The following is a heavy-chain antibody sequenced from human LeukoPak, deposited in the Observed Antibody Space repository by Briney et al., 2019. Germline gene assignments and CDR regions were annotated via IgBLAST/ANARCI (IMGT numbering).Heavy chain of an antibody. J-gene: IGHJ4*02. CDR2: ISAYNGNT. CDR1: GYTFTSYG. D-gene: IGHD3-16*02. Sequence: ASVKVSCKASGYTFTSYGISWVRQAPGQGLEWMGWISAYNGNTNYAQKLQGRVTMTTDTSTSTAYMELRSLRSDDTAVYYCARTHHVWGSYRPVDYWGQGTLVTVSS. CDR3: ARTHHVWGSYRPVDY. V-gene: IGHV1-18*01.